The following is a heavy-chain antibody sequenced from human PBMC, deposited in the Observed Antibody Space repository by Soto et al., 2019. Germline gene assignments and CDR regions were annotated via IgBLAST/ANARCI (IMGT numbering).Heavy chain of an antibody. CDR3: ARDVIEARRYYYYGMHX. J-gene: IGHJ6*02. CDR2: INAGNGNT. V-gene: IGHV1-3*01. Sequence: ASLKVSCNASGYTFTSYAMHWVRQAPGQRLEWMGFINAGNGNTKYSQKFQGRVTITRDTSASTAYMELSSLRSEDTAVYYCARDVIEARRYYYYGMHXWGQGTTVTVS. D-gene: IGHD6-6*01. CDR1: GYTFTSYA.